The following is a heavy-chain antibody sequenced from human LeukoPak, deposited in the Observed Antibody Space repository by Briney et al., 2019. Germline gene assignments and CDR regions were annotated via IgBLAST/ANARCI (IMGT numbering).Heavy chain of an antibody. CDR2: IYTSGST. V-gene: IGHV4-4*09. Sequence: PSETLSLTCTVSGGSISSYYWSWIPQPPGKGLEWIGYIYTSGSTNYNPSLKSRVTISVDTSKNQFSLKLSSVTAADTAVYYCARHGSRGYCSSTSCYDFDYWGQGTLVTVSS. D-gene: IGHD2-2*03. CDR1: GGSISSYY. CDR3: ARHGSRGYCSSTSCYDFDY. J-gene: IGHJ4*02.